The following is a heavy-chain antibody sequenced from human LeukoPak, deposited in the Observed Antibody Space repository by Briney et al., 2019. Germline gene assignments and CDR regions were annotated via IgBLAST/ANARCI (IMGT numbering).Heavy chain of an antibody. CDR2: INPNSGGT. CDR1: GYTFTGYY. V-gene: IGHV1-2*02. D-gene: IGHD3-10*01. CDR3: ASHGSGSYYLFDY. J-gene: IGHJ4*02. Sequence: ASVKVSCKASGYTFTGYYMHWVRQAPGQGLEWMGWINPNSGGTNYAQKFQGRVTMTRDTSISIAYMELSRLRSDDTAVYYCASHGSGSYYLFDYWGQGTLVTVSS.